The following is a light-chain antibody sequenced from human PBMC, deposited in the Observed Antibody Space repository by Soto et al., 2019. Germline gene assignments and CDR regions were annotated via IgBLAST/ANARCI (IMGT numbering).Light chain of an antibody. Sequence: QSVLTQPPSVSGAPGQRVTISCTGSSSNIGADYDVHWYQQRPGTAPKLLIFGNNNRPSGVPDRFSGSKSGSTASLTISGLQAEDEADYYCSLYISGSTYVFGTGTKLTVL. V-gene: IGLV1-40*01. CDR3: SLYISGSTYV. J-gene: IGLJ1*01. CDR2: GNN. CDR1: SSNIGADYD.